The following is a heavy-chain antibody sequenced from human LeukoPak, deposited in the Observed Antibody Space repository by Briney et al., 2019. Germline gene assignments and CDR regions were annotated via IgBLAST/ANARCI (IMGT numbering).Heavy chain of an antibody. J-gene: IGHJ3*02. CDR3: ARLGWQWLVYAFDI. CDR1: GGSISSSSYY. CDR2: IYYSGST. D-gene: IGHD6-19*01. V-gene: IGHV4-39*01. Sequence: PSETLSLTCTVSGGSISSSSYYWGWIRQPPGKGLEWLGSIYYSGSTYYNPSLKSRVTISVDTSKNQFSLKLSSVTAADTAVYYCARLGWQWLVYAFDIWGQGTMVTVSS.